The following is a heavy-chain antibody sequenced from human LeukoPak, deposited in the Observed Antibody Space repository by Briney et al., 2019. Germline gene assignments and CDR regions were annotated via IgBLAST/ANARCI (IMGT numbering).Heavy chain of an antibody. CDR2: IDPSDSYT. CDR1: GYSFTSYW. CDR3: ARHRGGVYYYASGSYFDLRFDY. D-gene: IGHD3-10*01. V-gene: IGHV5-10-1*01. J-gene: IGHJ4*02. Sequence: GESLKISCKGSGYSFTSYWISWVRQMPGKGLEWMGRIDPSDSYTNYSPSFQGHVTISADKSISTAYLQWSSLKAPDTAMYYCARHRGGVYYYASGSYFDLRFDYWGQGTLVTVSS.